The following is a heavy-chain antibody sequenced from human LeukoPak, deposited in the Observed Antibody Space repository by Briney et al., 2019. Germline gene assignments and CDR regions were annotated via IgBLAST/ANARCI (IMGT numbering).Heavy chain of an antibody. CDR1: GFTFSVSA. CDR3: TYTSSSGVVY. V-gene: IGHV3-73*01. J-gene: IGHJ4*02. D-gene: IGHD6-6*01. CDR2: IRNKANNYAT. Sequence: GGFLRLSCAASGFTFSVSAIYWVRQASGKGLEWIGRIRNKANNYATAYAASVKGRFTISREDSKNTAYLQMNSLKIEDTAVYYCTYTSSSGVVYWGQGALVTVSS.